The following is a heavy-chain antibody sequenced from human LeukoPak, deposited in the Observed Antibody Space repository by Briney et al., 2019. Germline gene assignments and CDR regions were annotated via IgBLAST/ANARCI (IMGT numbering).Heavy chain of an antibody. CDR1: GFAFSSYA. V-gene: IGHV3-23*01. D-gene: IGHD3-10*01. CDR2: ISGSGGST. CDR3: AKVFGFGELFTFYYFDY. Sequence: GGSLRLSCAASGFAFSSYAMSWVRQAPGKGLEWVSGISGSGGSTYNADSVKGRFTISRDNSKNTLYLQMNSLRAEDTAVYYCAKVFGFGELFTFYYFDYWGQGTLVTVSS. J-gene: IGHJ4*02.